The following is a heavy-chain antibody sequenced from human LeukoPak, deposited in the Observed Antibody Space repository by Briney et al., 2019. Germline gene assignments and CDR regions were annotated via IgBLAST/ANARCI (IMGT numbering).Heavy chain of an antibody. CDR1: GGSISSYY. J-gene: IGHJ6*02. Sequence: SETLSLTCSVSGGSISSYYWNWIRQPAGKGLEWIGRVFNTGTTNYNPSLKSRVTMSLDTSKSQFSLSLSSVTAADTAIYWCAKSGDSYFGMDIWGQGTTVTVSS. D-gene: IGHD2-15*01. CDR3: AKSGDSYFGMDI. V-gene: IGHV4-4*07. CDR2: VFNTGTT.